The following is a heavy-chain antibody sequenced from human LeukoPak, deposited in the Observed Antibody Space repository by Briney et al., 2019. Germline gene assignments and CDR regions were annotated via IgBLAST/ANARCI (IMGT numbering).Heavy chain of an antibody. CDR1: GFTFINAW. Sequence: GGSLRLSCAASGFTFINAWMSWVRQAPGKGLEWVGRIKSKTDGGTADYAAPVKGRFTISRDDSKNTLYLQLSSLKTEDTAVYYCTALKAGTSSFLWGQGNLVTVSS. CDR3: TALKAGTSSFL. J-gene: IGHJ4*02. D-gene: IGHD2-2*01. CDR2: IKSKTDGGTA. V-gene: IGHV3-15*01.